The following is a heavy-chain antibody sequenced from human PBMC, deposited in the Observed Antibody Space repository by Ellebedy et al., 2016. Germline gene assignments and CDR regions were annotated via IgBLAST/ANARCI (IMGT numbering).Heavy chain of an antibody. CDR1: GGSISSYY. CDR3: ARDRGGYGAWFDP. Sequence: SETLSLTXTVSGGSISSYYWSWIRQPPGKGLEWIGYIYYSGSTYYNPSLKSRVTISVDTSKNQFSLNLISVTAADTAVYYCARDRGGYGAWFDPWGQGTLVTVSS. V-gene: IGHV4-59*12. J-gene: IGHJ5*02. CDR2: IYYSGST. D-gene: IGHD3-16*01.